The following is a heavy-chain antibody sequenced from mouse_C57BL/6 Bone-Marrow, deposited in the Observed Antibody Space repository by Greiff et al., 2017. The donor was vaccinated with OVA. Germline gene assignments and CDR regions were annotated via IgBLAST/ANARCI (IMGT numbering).Heavy chain of an antibody. CDR2: IDPSDSYT. Sequence: QVQLQQSGAELVKPGASVKLSCKASGYTFTSYWMQWVKQRPGQGLEWIGEIDPSDSYTNYNQKFKGKATLTVDNSSSTAYMQLSSLPSEDSAVYYCAGDYIGTPYYFGSWGQGTTLPVSP. D-gene: IGHD1-1*01. V-gene: IGHV1-50*01. CDR3: AGDYIGTPYYFGS. CDR1: GYTFTSYW. J-gene: IGHJ2*01.